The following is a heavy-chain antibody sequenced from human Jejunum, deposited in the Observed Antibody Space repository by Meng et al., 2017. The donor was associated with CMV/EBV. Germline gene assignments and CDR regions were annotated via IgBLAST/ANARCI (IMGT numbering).Heavy chain of an antibody. CDR3: ARKLRGGGWFDP. Sequence: QVQLVKSGAEVKMPGASVKVSCKASDYTFSTHAISWVRQAPGQGLEWMGWISPYNGNTKYAQNLQGRVTLTTDISTSTAYMELRSLRSDDTAVYYCARKLRGGGWFDPWGQGTLVTVSS. CDR2: ISPYNGNT. J-gene: IGHJ5*02. V-gene: IGHV1-18*01. CDR1: DYTFSTHA. D-gene: IGHD3-16*01.